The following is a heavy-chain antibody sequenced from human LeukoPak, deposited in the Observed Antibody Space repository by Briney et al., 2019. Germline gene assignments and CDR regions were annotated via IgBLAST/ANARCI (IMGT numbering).Heavy chain of an antibody. CDR3: ARGESSGSNWFDP. J-gene: IGHJ5*02. V-gene: IGHV4-4*07. CDR1: GGSISSYY. CDR2: IYTSGST. Sequence: PSETLSLTCTVSGGSISSYYWSWIRQPAGKGLERIGRIYTSGSTNYSPPLKSRVTISVDTSKSQFSLKLTSVTAADTAVYYCARGESSGSNWFDPWGQGTLVTVSS. D-gene: IGHD3-22*01.